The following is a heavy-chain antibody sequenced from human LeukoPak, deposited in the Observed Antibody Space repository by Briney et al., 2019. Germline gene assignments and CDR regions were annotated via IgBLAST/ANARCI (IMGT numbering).Heavy chain of an antibody. Sequence: PGGSLRLSCAASGFTVSSNYMNWVRQAPGKGLEWVANIKQDGSEKYYVDSVKGRFTISRDNAKNSLYLQMNSLRAEDTAVYYCARDGPDGAFDIWGQGTMVTVSS. D-gene: IGHD1-14*01. V-gene: IGHV3-7*01. J-gene: IGHJ3*02. CDR3: ARDGPDGAFDI. CDR2: IKQDGSEK. CDR1: GFTVSSNY.